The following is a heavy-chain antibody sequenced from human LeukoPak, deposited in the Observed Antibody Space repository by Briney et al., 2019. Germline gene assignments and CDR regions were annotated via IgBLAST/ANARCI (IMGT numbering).Heavy chain of an antibody. CDR1: GYTFTTYG. CDR2: ISTYNGNT. V-gene: IGHV1-18*04. Sequence: ASVKVSCKASGYTFTTYGISWVRQAPGQGLEWMGWISTYNGNTKYAQKFQESVTMTTDTSTNTAYMELRSLRYDDTAVYYCARDGIVIIQTSFDYWGQGTAVTVSS. CDR3: ARDGIVIIQTSFDY. D-gene: IGHD2/OR15-2a*01. J-gene: IGHJ4*02.